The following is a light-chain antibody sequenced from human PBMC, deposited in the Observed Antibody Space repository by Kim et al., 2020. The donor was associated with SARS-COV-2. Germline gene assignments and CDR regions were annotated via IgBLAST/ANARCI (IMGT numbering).Light chain of an antibody. V-gene: IGKV3-15*01. CDR2: GAS. Sequence: EIVMTQSPATLSVSPGERATLSCRASQTVSSNLAWYQQKPGQAPRLLIYGASTRATDIPARFSGSGSGTEFTLTISSLQSEDFAVYYCQQYNNWRGAFGQGTKVDIK. CDR1: QTVSSN. J-gene: IGKJ1*01. CDR3: QQYNNWRGA.